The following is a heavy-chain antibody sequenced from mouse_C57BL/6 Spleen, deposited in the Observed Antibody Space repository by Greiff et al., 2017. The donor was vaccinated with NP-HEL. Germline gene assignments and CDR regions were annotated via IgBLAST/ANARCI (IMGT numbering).Heavy chain of an antibody. CDR3: ARKGYYGSSYVYFDY. CDR2: IDPSDSYT. CDR1: GYTFTSYW. J-gene: IGHJ2*01. Sequence: QVQLKQPGAELVKPGASVKLSCKASGYTFTSYWMQWVKQRPGQGLEWIGEIDPSDSYTNYNQKFKGKATLTVDTSSSTAYMQLSSLTSEDSAVYYCARKGYYGSSYVYFDYWGQGTTLTVSS. D-gene: IGHD1-1*01. V-gene: IGHV1-50*01.